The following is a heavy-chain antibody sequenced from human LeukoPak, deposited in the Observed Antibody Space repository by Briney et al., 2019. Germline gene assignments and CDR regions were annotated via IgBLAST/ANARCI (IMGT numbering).Heavy chain of an antibody. V-gene: IGHV3-23*01. Sequence: PGGSLRLSCAASGFTFSSYAMSWVRQAPGKGLEWVSAISGSGGSTYYADSVKGRFTISRDNSKNTLYLQMNSLRAADTAVYYCARDLGRPVRVGAFDIWGQGTMVTVSS. D-gene: IGHD1-26*01. CDR1: GFTFSSYA. J-gene: IGHJ3*02. CDR2: ISGSGGST. CDR3: ARDLGRPVRVGAFDI.